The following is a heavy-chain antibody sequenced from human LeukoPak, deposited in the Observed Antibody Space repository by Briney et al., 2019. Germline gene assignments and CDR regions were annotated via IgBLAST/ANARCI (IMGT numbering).Heavy chain of an antibody. CDR1: GGTFTSYA. CDR3: ARKLRLGGNWFDP. J-gene: IGHJ5*02. V-gene: IGHV1-69*13. Sequence: ASVKVSCKTSGGTFTSYAITWVRQAPGQGLEWMGKIIPISGATNYAQKFQGRVTFTADESTSTAYMELSSLRSEDTALYYCARKLRLGGNWFDPWGQGTLVTVSS. CDR2: IIPISGAT. D-gene: IGHD1-26*01.